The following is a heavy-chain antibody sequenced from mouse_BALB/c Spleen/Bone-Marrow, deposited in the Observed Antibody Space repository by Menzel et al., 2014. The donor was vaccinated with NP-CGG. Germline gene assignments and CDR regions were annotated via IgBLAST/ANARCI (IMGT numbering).Heavy chain of an antibody. V-gene: IGHV1-69*02. Sequence: QVQLQQPGAEVVKPGAPVKLSCKASGYTFTRYWMHWVRQGPGRGLEWIGKIDPSDSETHYNHEFKDKATLTVDKSSSTAYIQLSSLTSEDSAVYFCARAGGNYVAWFVYWGQGTLVTVSP. CDR2: IDPSDSET. CDR1: GYTFTRYW. J-gene: IGHJ3*01. CDR3: ARAGGNYVAWFVY. D-gene: IGHD2-1*01.